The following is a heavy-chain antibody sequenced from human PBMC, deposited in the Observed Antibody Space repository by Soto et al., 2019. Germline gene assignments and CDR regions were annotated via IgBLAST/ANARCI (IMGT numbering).Heavy chain of an antibody. D-gene: IGHD6-13*01. V-gene: IGHV1-69*13. CDR3: ASGASRWYPYFFDS. CDR2: IIPYYNTL. Sequence: ASVKFSCKASEGTFNSYAIAWVRQAPGQGLEWMGGIIPYYNTLNYAQKFQDRVTITADDSTNTVYMELSSLRSDDTAVYFCASGASRWYPYFFDSWAQGTLVTVSS. J-gene: IGHJ4*02. CDR1: EGTFNSYA.